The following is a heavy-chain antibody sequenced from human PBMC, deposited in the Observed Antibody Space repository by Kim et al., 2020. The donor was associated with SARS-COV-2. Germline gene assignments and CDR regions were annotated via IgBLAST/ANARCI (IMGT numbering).Heavy chain of an antibody. CDR3: ATWGSSGSYYFDY. CDR2: ITSSSSAI. D-gene: IGHD1-26*01. J-gene: IGHJ4*02. CDR1: GFTFSFYS. Sequence: GGSLRLSCAASGFTFSFYSMNWVRQAPGKGLEWVSYITSSSSAIYYVDSVKGRFTVSRDNAKNSLYLQMNSLRDEDTAVYYCATWGSSGSYYFDYWGQGTLGTVSS. V-gene: IGHV3-48*02.